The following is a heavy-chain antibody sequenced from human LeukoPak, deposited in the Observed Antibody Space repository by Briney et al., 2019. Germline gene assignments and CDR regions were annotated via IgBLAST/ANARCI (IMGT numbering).Heavy chain of an antibody. CDR3: ARVAGTYCSSTSCYNDYYYMDV. CDR1: AGSISSYY. Sequence: SETLSLTCTVSAGSISSYYWSWIRQPPGKGLEWIGYIFYSGSTNYNPSLKSRVTISVATSKNQFSLKLGSVTAADTAVYYCARVAGTYCSSTSCYNDYYYMDVWGKGTTVTVPS. CDR2: IFYSGST. J-gene: IGHJ6*03. D-gene: IGHD2-2*02. V-gene: IGHV4-59*08.